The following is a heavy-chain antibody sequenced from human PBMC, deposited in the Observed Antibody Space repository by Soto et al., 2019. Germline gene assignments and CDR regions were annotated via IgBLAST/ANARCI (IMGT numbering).Heavy chain of an antibody. CDR3: GLAVAGTYYY. Sequence: QLQLQESGPGLVKPSETLSLTCTVSGGSISSSSYYWGWMRQPPGKGLEWIGSIYYSGSTYYNPSLKSRVTISVDTSKNQYSLKLSSVTAADTAVYYCGLAVAGTYYYWGQGTLVTVSS. D-gene: IGHD6-19*01. CDR1: GGSISSSSYY. J-gene: IGHJ4*02. CDR2: IYYSGST. V-gene: IGHV4-39*01.